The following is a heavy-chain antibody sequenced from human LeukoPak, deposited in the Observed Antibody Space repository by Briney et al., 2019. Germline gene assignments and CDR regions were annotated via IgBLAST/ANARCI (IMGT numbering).Heavy chain of an antibody. CDR2: IIPIFGTA. CDR1: GGTFSSYA. V-gene: IGHV1-69*01. Sequence: SMKVSCKASGGTFSSYAISWVRQAPGQGLEWMGGIIPIFGTANYAQKFQGRVTITADESTSTAYMELSSLRSEDTAVYYCARGPDIVVVVAATPGSYGMDVWGQGTTVTVSS. CDR3: ARGPDIVVVVAATPGSYGMDV. D-gene: IGHD2-15*01. J-gene: IGHJ6*02.